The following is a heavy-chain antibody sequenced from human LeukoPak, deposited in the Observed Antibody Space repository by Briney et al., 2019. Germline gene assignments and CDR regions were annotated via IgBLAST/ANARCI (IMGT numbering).Heavy chain of an antibody. CDR1: GFTFSTYR. V-gene: IGHV3-48*02. CDR2: ISSSSSIK. Sequence: PGGRLRLSCAVSGFTFSTYRMNCVRQAPGMGLEWVSYISSSSSIKYYAFSVKGRFTISRDNAKNSLFLKMESLRDEDTAVYYCARSGYSGYEFDHWGQGTRVTVSS. D-gene: IGHD5-12*01. J-gene: IGHJ4*02. CDR3: ARSGYSGYEFDH.